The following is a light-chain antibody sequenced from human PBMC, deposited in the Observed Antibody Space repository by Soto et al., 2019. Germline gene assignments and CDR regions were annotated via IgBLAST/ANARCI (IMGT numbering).Light chain of an antibody. CDR1: QSVHSRY. Sequence: LVLTQSPGTLSLSPGERATLSCWASQSVHSRYLSWYQQRVGQAPRLLIYTATTRATGIPDRFSGNGSGTDFTLTISRLEPEDFAVYYCQQFDNSQWTFGQGTKVDIK. J-gene: IGKJ1*01. CDR2: TAT. CDR3: QQFDNSQWT. V-gene: IGKV3-20*01.